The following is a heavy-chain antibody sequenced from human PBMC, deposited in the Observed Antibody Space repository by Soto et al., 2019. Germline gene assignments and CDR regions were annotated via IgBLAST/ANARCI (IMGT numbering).Heavy chain of an antibody. V-gene: IGHV3-7*01. J-gene: IGHJ4*02. Sequence: EVQLVESGGGLVQPGGSLRLSCAASGFTFSSYWMSWVRQAPGKGLEWVANIKQDGSEKYYVDSVKGRFTISRDNAKNSRYLQMNSLRAEDTAVYYCARDHHYYAYIWGSYRLSHYFDYWGQGTLVTVSS. CDR1: GFTFSSYW. CDR3: ARDHHYYAYIWGSYRLSHYFDY. CDR2: IKQDGSEK. D-gene: IGHD3-16*02.